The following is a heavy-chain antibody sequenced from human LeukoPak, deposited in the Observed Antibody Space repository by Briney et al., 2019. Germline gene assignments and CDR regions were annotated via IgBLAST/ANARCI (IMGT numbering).Heavy chain of an antibody. Sequence: GGSLRLSCAASGFTFSSYSMNWVRQAPGKGLEWVSAISGSGGSTYYPDSVKGRFTISRDNSKNTLYLQMNSLRAEDTAVYYCAKDGSGTIKRLDYWGQGTLVTVSS. CDR3: AKDGSGTIKRLDY. CDR1: GFTFSSYS. D-gene: IGHD3-10*01. CDR2: ISGSGGST. J-gene: IGHJ4*02. V-gene: IGHV3-23*01.